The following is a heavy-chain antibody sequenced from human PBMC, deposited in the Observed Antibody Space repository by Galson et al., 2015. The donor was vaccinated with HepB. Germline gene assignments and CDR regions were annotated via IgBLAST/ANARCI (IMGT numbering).Heavy chain of an antibody. J-gene: IGHJ4*02. CDR3: ASYGSGSYYPVDY. CDR1: GFTFSSYS. V-gene: IGHV3-48*04. CDR2: ISSSSSTI. D-gene: IGHD3-10*01. Sequence: SLRLSCAASGFTFSSYSMNWVRQAPGKGLEWVSYISSSSSTIYYADSVKGRFTISRDNAKNSLYLQMNSLRAEDTAVYYCASYGSGSYYPVDYWGQGTLVTVSS.